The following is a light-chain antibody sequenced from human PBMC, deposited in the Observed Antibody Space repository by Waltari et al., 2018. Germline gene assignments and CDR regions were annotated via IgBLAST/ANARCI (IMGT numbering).Light chain of an antibody. V-gene: IGLV2-23*02. CDR2: EVT. CDR1: SSDVGANNF. CDR3: CSYTSIGPVL. J-gene: IGLJ2*01. Sequence: QSALTQPASVSGSPGQSIAISCIATSSDVGANNFPSWYQQHPGRAPKLMIHEVTKRPSGVSTRFSGSKSGNTASLTISGLQAEDEADYYCCSYTSIGPVLIGGGTKVTVL.